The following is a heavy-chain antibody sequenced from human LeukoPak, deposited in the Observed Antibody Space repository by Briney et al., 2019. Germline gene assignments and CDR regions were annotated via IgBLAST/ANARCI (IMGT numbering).Heavy chain of an antibody. CDR2: ISGGGGNT. CDR1: GFTFSAYG. Sequence: GGSLRLSCTASGFTFSAYGMNRVRQAPGKGLEWVSAISGGGGNTYYADSVKGRFTISRDNSKNTLYLQMNSLRVADTAVYYCAKVRNSGWSPSGFDYWGQGTLVTVSS. CDR3: AKVRNSGWSPSGFDY. D-gene: IGHD6-19*01. V-gene: IGHV3-23*01. J-gene: IGHJ4*02.